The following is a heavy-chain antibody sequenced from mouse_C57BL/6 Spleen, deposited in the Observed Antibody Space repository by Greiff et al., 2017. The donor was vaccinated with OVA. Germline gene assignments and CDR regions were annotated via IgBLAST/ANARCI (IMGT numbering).Heavy chain of an antibody. CDR2: IDPSDSYT. CDR1: GYTFTSYW. CDR3: ARGGWLLPDY. D-gene: IGHD2-3*01. V-gene: IGHV1-69*01. J-gene: IGHJ2*01. Sequence: QVHVKQPGAELVMPGASVKLSCKASGYTFTSYWMHWVKQRPGQGLEWIGEIDPSDSYTNYNQKFKGKSTLTVDKSSSTAYMQLSSLTSEDSAVYYCARGGWLLPDYWGQGTTLTVSS.